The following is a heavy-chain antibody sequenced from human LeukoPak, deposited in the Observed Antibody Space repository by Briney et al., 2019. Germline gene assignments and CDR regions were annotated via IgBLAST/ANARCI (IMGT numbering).Heavy chain of an antibody. V-gene: IGHV4-61*01. J-gene: IGHJ5*02. CDR1: GASVSSASY. CDR2: IYNGVNT. CDR3: ARSRAFNSGAFDP. D-gene: IGHD1-26*01. Sequence: SETLSLTCTASGASVSSASYWTWIRQPPGKGVEWIAHIYNGVNTNYNPSLKSRVTISVDTSKNQFSLRLNSVTAADTAVYYCARSRAFNSGAFDPWGQGSLVTVSS.